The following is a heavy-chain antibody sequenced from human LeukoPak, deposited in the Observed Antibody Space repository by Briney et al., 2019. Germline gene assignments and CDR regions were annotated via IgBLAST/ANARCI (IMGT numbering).Heavy chain of an antibody. Sequence: SLRLSCVASGFTFDDYAMHWVRQAPGKGLEWVSDISWNSGGIGYADSVKGRFTISRDNAKNSLYLQMNSLRAEDTALYYCAKDMAAAGPGYFDYWGQGTLVTVSS. CDR3: AKDMAAAGPGYFDY. J-gene: IGHJ4*02. V-gene: IGHV3-9*01. CDR2: ISWNSGGI. D-gene: IGHD6-13*01. CDR1: GFTFDDYA.